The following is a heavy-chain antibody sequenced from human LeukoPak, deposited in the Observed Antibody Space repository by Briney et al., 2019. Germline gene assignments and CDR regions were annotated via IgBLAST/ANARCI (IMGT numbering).Heavy chain of an antibody. CDR3: ARLTLGDYYYYYMDV. D-gene: IGHD1-14*01. J-gene: IGHJ6*03. CDR1: GYTFTGYY. Sequence: AASVKVSCKASGYTFTGYYMHWVRQAPGQGLEWMGWINPNSGGTNYAQKFQGRVTMTRDTSISTAYMELSRLRSDATAVYYCARLTLGDYYYYYMDVWGKGTTVTVSS. CDR2: INPNSGGT. V-gene: IGHV1-2*02.